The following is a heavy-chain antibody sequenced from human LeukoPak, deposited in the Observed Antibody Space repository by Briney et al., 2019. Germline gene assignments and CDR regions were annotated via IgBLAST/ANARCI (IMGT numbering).Heavy chain of an antibody. Sequence: SETLSLTCTVSGGSISSGSYYWSWIRQPAGKGLEWIGRTYTSGSTNYNPSLKSRVTISVDTSKNQFSLKLSSVTAADTAVYYCARGGYSRDGGAFDIWGQGTMVTVSS. CDR3: ARGGYSRDGGAFDI. J-gene: IGHJ3*02. D-gene: IGHD3-22*01. CDR2: TYTSGST. CDR1: GGSISSGSYY. V-gene: IGHV4-61*02.